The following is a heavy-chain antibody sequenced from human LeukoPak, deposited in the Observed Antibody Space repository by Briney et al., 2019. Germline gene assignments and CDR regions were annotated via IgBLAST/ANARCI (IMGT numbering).Heavy chain of an antibody. D-gene: IGHD3-3*01. CDR1: GGSISSYY. V-gene: IGHV4-4*07. CDR3: ARTYDFWSGYYSPFGGAYYYMDV. CDR2: IYTSGST. Sequence: KPSETLSLTCTVSGGSISSYYWSWIRQPAGKGLEWIGRIYTSGSTNYNPSLKSRVTMSVDTSKNQFSLKLSSVTAADTAVYYCARTYDFWSGYYSPFGGAYYYMDVWGKGTTVTVSS. J-gene: IGHJ6*03.